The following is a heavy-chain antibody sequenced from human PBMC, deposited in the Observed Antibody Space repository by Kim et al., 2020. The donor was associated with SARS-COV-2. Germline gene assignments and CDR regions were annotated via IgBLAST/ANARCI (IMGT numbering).Heavy chain of an antibody. J-gene: IGHJ4*02. D-gene: IGHD6-19*01. V-gene: IGHV4-59*09. Sequence: PSLENRVTISVDASKNHFSLKLISVTAADTAVYYCARGRGYHTGWPYFDSWGQGTLVTVSS. CDR3: ARGRGYHTGWPYFDS.